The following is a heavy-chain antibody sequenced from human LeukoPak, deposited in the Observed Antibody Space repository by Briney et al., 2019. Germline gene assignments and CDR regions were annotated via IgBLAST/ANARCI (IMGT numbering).Heavy chain of an antibody. CDR2: IYTSGST. CDR1: GGSISSGSYY. V-gene: IGHV4-61*02. J-gene: IGHJ5*02. Sequence: SETLSLTCTVSGGSISSGSYYWSWIRQPAGKGLEWIGRIYTSGSTNYNPSLKSRVTISVDTSKNQFSLKLSSVTAADTAVYYCAASCGYWGWFDPWGQGTLVTVSS. D-gene: IGHD3-22*01. CDR3: AASCGYWGWFDP.